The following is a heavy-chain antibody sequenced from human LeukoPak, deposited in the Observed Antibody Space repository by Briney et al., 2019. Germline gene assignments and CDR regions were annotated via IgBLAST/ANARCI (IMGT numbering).Heavy chain of an antibody. CDR3: ARNTKQLLSY. J-gene: IGHJ4*02. CDR1: GFSFSSYS. Sequence: GRSLTLACAASGFSFSSYSVDCARPAPGDWRGWVSYISSSRRTTNHADSVKGRFTISRDKAKNPLYLQMNSLRAEDTAVYYCARNTKQLLSYWGQGTLVTVSS. D-gene: IGHD2-2*01. CDR2: ISSSRRTT. V-gene: IGHV3-48*01.